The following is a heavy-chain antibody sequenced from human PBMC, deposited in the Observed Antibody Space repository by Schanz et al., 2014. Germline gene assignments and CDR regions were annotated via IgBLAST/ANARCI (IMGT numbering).Heavy chain of an antibody. V-gene: IGHV1-69*02. Sequence: VQLEQSGAEVKKPGSSVKVSCKASGGTFSSFGINWVRQAPGQGLEWMGRIIPSLGIANYAQNFQGRVTITADKSTSTAYMELTSLRSEDTAVYYCARSNYYDNSDYYNSFDYWGQGTLVTVSS. J-gene: IGHJ4*02. D-gene: IGHD3-22*01. CDR2: IIPSLGIA. CDR3: ARSNYYDNSDYYNSFDY. CDR1: GGTFSSFG.